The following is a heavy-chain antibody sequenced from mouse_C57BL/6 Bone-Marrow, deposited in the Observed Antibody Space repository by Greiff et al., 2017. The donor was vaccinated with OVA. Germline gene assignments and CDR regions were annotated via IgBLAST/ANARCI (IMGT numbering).Heavy chain of an antibody. Sequence: VQLQQSGPELVKPGASVKISCKASGYSFTGYYMNWVKQSPEKSLEWIGEINPSTGGTTYNQKFKAKATLTVDKSSSTAYMQLKSLTSEDSAVYYCARSITTPLYYFDYWGQGTTLTVSS. CDR3: ARSITTPLYYFDY. D-gene: IGHD1-1*01. V-gene: IGHV1-42*01. CDR2: INPSTGGT. J-gene: IGHJ2*01. CDR1: GYSFTGYY.